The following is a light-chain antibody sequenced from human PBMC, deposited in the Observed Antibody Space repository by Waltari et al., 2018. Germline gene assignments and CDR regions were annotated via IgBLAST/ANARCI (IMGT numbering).Light chain of an antibody. J-gene: IGKJ4*01. CDR1: QSVDNNY. V-gene: IGKV3-20*01. Sequence: EIVLTQSPGTLSLSPGDRATLSCRASQSVDNNYLAWYQQKPGQAPRLLIYGASNRATDIPDRFSGTGSGTDFTLTIIRVEPEDFAVYYCQHYVRFFPLTFGGGTKVKIK. CDR2: GAS. CDR3: QHYVRFFPLT.